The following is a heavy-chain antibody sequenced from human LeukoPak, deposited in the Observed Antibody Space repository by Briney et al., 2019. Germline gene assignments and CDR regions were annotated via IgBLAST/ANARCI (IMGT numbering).Heavy chain of an antibody. Sequence: SETLSLTCTVSGGPISSYYWSWIRQPPGKGLEWIGYIHDSGDTSYNPSLKSRVAISVDTSKNHFSLKLSSVTAAGTAVYYCARDWDDSSGRLFDYWGQGTLVSVSS. CDR1: GGPISSYY. J-gene: IGHJ4*02. D-gene: IGHD3-22*01. V-gene: IGHV4-59*01. CDR2: IHDSGDT. CDR3: ARDWDDSSGRLFDY.